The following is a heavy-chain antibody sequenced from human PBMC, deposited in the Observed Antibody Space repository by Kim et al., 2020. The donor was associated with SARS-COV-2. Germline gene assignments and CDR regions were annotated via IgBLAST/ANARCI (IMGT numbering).Heavy chain of an antibody. Sequence: SETLSLTCTVSGGSISSGGYYWSWIRQHPGKGLEWIGYTYYSGSTYYNPSLKSRVTISVDTSKNQFSLKLSSVTAADTAVYYCARWYYDILTGYYRGNWFDPWGQGTLVTVSS. CDR3: ARWYYDILTGYYRGNWFDP. D-gene: IGHD3-9*01. V-gene: IGHV4-31*03. CDR2: TYYSGST. CDR1: GGSISSGGYY. J-gene: IGHJ5*02.